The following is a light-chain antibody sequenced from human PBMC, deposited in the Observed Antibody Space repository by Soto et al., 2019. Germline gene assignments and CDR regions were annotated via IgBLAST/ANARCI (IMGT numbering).Light chain of an antibody. J-gene: IGLJ2*01. V-gene: IGLV1-40*01. CDR2: DNN. Sequence: QSVLTQPPSVSGAPGQWVTISCTGSSSTIGAGYDVHWYQQLPGTAPKLLIFDNNNRPSGVPDRFSGSKSGTSASLAITGLRAEDEADYYCQSYDSSLSGVVFGGGTKLTVL. CDR3: QSYDSSLSGVV. CDR1: SSTIGAGYD.